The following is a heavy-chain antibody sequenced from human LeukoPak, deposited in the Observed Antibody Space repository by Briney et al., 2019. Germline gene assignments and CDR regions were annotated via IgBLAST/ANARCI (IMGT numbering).Heavy chain of an antibody. CDR3: ARDKGTYYDILTGHSYFDY. V-gene: IGHV4-59*01. J-gene: IGHJ4*02. Sequence: SETLSLTCTVSGGSISSYYWSWIRQPPGKGLEWIGYIYYSGSTNYNPSLKSRVTISVDTSKNQFSLKLSSVTAADTAVYYCARDKGTYYDILTGHSYFDYWGQGTLVTVSS. CDR1: GGSISSYY. CDR2: IYYSGST. D-gene: IGHD3-9*01.